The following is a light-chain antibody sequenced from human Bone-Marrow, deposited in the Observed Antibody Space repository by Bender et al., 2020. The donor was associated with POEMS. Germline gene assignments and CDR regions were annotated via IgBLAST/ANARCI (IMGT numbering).Light chain of an antibody. CDR3: QSYDRGLSGLV. CDR1: SSNIGTYS. V-gene: IGLV1-44*01. J-gene: IGLJ2*01. CDR2: SND. Sequence: QSVLTQPPSASATPGQTVTISCSGSSSNIGTYSVNWYQQLPGAAPKLLIYSNDRRPSGVPDRFSGSKSGTSASLAISGLQSEDEAIYYCQSYDRGLSGLVFGGGTKVTVL.